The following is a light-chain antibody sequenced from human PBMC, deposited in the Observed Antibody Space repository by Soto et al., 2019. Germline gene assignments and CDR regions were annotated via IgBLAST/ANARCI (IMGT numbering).Light chain of an antibody. V-gene: IGKV1-39*01. J-gene: IGKJ5*01. CDR2: VAF. Sequence: DIQMTQSPSSLSASVVDTVTMTCRASQSIALSVNWYKPKPGKAPKLLIYVAFTLESGVPSRFGGGGSGREFTLTIRSLQPEDFATYYCQQSFRSPITFGQGTRLE. CDR1: QSIALS. CDR3: QQSFRSPIT.